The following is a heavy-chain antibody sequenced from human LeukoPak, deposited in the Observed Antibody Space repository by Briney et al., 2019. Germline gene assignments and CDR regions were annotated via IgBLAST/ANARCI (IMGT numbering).Heavy chain of an antibody. D-gene: IGHD7-27*01. CDR3: ARTSGPRGAFDI. CDR1: GFTFSSYA. Sequence: GGSLRLSCSASGFTFSSYAMHWVRQAPGKGLEYVSAISSNGGSTYYADSVKGRFTISRDNAKNSLYLQMNSLRAEDTAVYYCARTSGPRGAFDIWGQGTMVTASS. V-gene: IGHV3-64*04. J-gene: IGHJ3*02. CDR2: ISSNGGST.